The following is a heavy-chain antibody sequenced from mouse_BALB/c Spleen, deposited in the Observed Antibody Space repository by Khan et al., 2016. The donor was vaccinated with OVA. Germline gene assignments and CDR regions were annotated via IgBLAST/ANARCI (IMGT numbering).Heavy chain of an antibody. V-gene: IGHV1S29*02. J-gene: IGHJ3*01. D-gene: IGHD1-2*01. Sequence: VQLQQSGPDLVKPGASVRISCKTSGYTFTDFNLDWVKQSHGKSLEWIGYIFPNNGDTGYNQKFKTMATLTVDSSSSTAYMELRSLTSEDSAVYYFARSGYGSFAYWGQGTLVTVSA. CDR3: ARSGYGSFAY. CDR1: GYTFTDFN. CDR2: IFPNNGDT.